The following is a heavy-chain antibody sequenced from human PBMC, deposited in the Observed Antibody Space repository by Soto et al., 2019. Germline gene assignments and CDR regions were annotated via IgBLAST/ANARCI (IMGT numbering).Heavy chain of an antibody. J-gene: IGHJ4*02. V-gene: IGHV3-21*06. CDR1: GFIFSNSD. D-gene: IGHD3-22*01. CDR3: ARKSNSDLSGYDYFDY. Sequence: QLVESGGGLVEPGGSLRLSCAASGFIFSNSDMTWVRQAPGKGLEYVSSINYNGVYTFYAGPARGRFTISRDNAKNSLYLQMYSLTAEDTAVYFCARKSNSDLSGYDYFDYWGQGTLVIVSS. CDR2: INYNGVYT.